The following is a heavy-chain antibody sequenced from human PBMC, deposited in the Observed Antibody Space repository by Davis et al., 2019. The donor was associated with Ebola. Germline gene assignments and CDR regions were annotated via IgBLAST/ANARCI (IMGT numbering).Heavy chain of an antibody. Sequence: GESLKISCAASGFTFSSYGMHWVRQAPGKGLEWVAVIWYDGSNKYYADSVKGRFTISRDNSKNTLYLQMNSLRAEDTAVYYCARDRQQQLVPKIYYYYGMDVWGQGTTVTVSS. D-gene: IGHD6-13*01. J-gene: IGHJ6*02. CDR1: GFTFSSYG. CDR2: IWYDGSNK. V-gene: IGHV3-33*01. CDR3: ARDRQQQLVPKIYYYYGMDV.